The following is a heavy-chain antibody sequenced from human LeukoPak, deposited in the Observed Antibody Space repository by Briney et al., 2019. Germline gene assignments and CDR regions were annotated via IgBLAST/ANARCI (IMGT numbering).Heavy chain of an antibody. V-gene: IGHV1-69*04. Sequence: SVKVSCKSSGGSSSTYAVNWVRQAPGQGLEWMGRLIPVLGMSHYAPGFQGRVTLTADRSTNTAYMELDRLTSDDTAVYFCARDRGGGFDLAFFDHWGQGTLVTVSS. CDR1: GGSSSTYA. CDR2: LIPVLGMS. CDR3: ARDRGGGFDLAFFDH. J-gene: IGHJ4*02. D-gene: IGHD5-12*01.